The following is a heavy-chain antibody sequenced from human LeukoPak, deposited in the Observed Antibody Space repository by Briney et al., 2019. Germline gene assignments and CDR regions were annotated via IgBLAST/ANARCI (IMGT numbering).Heavy chain of an antibody. Sequence: SETLSLTCTVSGGSISSGGYYWSWIRQHPGKGLEWIGYIYYSGSTYYNPSLKSRVTISVDASKNQFSLKLSSVTAADTAVYYCASALGYCSSTSCYSYGIDVWGQGTTVNVSS. CDR3: ASALGYCSSTSCYSYGIDV. V-gene: IGHV4-31*03. CDR1: GGSISSGGYY. CDR2: IYYSGST. J-gene: IGHJ6*02. D-gene: IGHD2-2*01.